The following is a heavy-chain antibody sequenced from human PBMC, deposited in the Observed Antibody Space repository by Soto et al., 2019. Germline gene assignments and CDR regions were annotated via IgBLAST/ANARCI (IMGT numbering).Heavy chain of an antibody. CDR3: AKVEAGSSWGDYDDYMDG. D-gene: IGHD6-13*01. J-gene: IGHJ6*03. Sequence: EVQLLESGGGLVQPGGSLRLSCAASGFTCSSYAMSWVRQAPGKGLEWVSAISGSGGSTYYADSVKGRFTISRDNSKNTLYLQMNSQRAGDTAVYSCAKVEAGSSWGDYDDYMDGWGKGTTVTVS. CDR1: GFTCSSYA. V-gene: IGHV3-23*01. CDR2: ISGSGGST.